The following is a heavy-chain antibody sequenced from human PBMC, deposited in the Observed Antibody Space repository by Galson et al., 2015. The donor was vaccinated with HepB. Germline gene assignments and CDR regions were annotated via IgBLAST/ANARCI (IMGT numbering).Heavy chain of an antibody. CDR3: ARGLIKMRYCSSTSCYKMGEGDYYYYYGMDS. CDR2: ISGSGGTI. J-gene: IGHJ6*02. CDR1: GFTFTNYA. D-gene: IGHD2-2*01. Sequence: SLRLSCAASGFTFTNYAMSWVRQAPGKGLEWVSYISGSGGTIYYAESLKGRFTISRDNAKNSLFLQMNSLRAADTAVYYCARGLIKMRYCSSTSCYKMGEGDYYYYYGMDSWGQGTLVTVSS. V-gene: IGHV3-11*01.